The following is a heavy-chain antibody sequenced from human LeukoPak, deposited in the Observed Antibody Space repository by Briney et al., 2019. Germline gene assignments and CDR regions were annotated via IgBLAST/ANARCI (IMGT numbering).Heavy chain of an antibody. V-gene: IGHV3-48*03. CDR1: GFTFSSYE. D-gene: IGHD3-10*01. CDR2: ISSSGSTI. J-gene: IGHJ6*02. Sequence: GGSLRLSCAASGFTFSSYEMNWVRQAPGKGLEWVSYISSSGSTIYYADSVKGRFTISRDNAKNSLYLQMNSLRAEDTAVYYCAREGEDNYYGSGSYYRPFWYYYYYGMDVWGQGTTVTVSS. CDR3: AREGEDNYYGSGSYYRPFWYYYYYGMDV.